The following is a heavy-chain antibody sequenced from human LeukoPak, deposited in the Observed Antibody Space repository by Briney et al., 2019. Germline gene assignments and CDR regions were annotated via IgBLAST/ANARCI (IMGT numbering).Heavy chain of an antibody. CDR3: ARDLSSGWSNYYYYYGMDV. CDR2: IYTSGST. CDR1: GGSISSYY. Sequence: SETLSLTCTVSGGSISSYYWSWIRQPAGKGLEWIGRIYTSGSTNYNPSLKSRVTMSVDTSKNQFSLNLSSVTAADTAVYYCARDLSSGWSNYYYYYGMDVWGQGTTVTVSS. J-gene: IGHJ6*02. D-gene: IGHD6-19*01. V-gene: IGHV4-4*07.